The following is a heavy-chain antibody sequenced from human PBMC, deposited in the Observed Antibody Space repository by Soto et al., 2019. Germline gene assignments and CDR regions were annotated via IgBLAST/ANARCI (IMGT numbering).Heavy chain of an antibody. CDR3: ARGGACSGGSCYRKKNNWFDP. V-gene: IGHV3-11*06. CDR1: GFTFSDYY. Sequence: GGSLRLSCAASGFTFSDYYMSWIRQAPGKGLEWVSYISSSSSYTNYADSVKGRFTISRDDAKNSLYLQMNSLRAEDTAVYYCARGGACSGGSCYRKKNNWFDPWGQGTLVTVSS. CDR2: ISSSSSYT. J-gene: IGHJ5*02. D-gene: IGHD2-15*01.